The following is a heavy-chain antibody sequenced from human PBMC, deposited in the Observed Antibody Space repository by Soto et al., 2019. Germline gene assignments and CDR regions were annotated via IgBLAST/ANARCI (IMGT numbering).Heavy chain of an antibody. D-gene: IGHD2-15*01. V-gene: IGHV4-39*01. CDR3: ARGAGLLYY. CDR2: IYYSGST. CDR1: GGSISSSSYY. J-gene: IGHJ4*02. Sequence: SETLSLTCTVSGGSISSSSYYWGWIRQPPGKGLEWIGSIYYSGSTYYNPSLKSRVTISVDTSKNQFSLKLSSVTAADTAVYYCARGAGLLYYWGQGTLVTVSS.